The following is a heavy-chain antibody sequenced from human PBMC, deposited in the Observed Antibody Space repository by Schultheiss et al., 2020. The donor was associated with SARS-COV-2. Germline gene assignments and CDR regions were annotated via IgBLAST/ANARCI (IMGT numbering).Heavy chain of an antibody. J-gene: IGHJ6*02. CDR1: GFTFSSYG. D-gene: IGHD5-12*01. CDR3: ARGSGGYDGSHYYYGMDV. CDR2: IWYDGSNK. Sequence: SLKISCAASGFTFSSYGMHWVRQAPGKGLEWVAVIWYDGSNKYYADSVKGRFTISRDNSKNTLYLQMNSLRAEDTAVYYCARGSGGYDGSHYYYGMDVWGQGTTVTVSS. V-gene: IGHV3-33*01.